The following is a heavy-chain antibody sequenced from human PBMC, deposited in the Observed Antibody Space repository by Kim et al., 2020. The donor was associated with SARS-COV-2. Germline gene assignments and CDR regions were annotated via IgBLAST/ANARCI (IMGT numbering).Heavy chain of an antibody. CDR2: FDPEDGET. Sequence: ASVKVSCKVSGYTLTELSMHWVRQAPGKGLEWMGGFDPEDGETIYAQKFQGRVTMTEDTSTDTAYMELSSLRSEDTAVYYCATAFGTAGSGEKGSFSDYWGQGTLVTVSS. D-gene: IGHD3-10*01. V-gene: IGHV1-24*01. CDR3: ATAFGTAGSGEKGSFSDY. CDR1: GYTLTELS. J-gene: IGHJ4*02.